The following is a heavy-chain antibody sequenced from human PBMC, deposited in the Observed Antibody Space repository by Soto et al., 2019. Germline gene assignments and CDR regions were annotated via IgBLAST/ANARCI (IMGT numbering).Heavy chain of an antibody. CDR2: ISYDGSNK. Sequence: QVQLVESGGGVVQPGRSLRLSCAASGFTFSSYGMHWVRQAPGKGLEWVAVISYDGSNKYYVDSVKGRFTISRDNSKNTLYLQMNSLRAEDTAVYYCAKDRWYGYSSPQGYWGQGTLVTVSS. CDR1: GFTFSSYG. CDR3: AKDRWYGYSSPQGY. J-gene: IGHJ4*02. V-gene: IGHV3-30*18. D-gene: IGHD6-19*01.